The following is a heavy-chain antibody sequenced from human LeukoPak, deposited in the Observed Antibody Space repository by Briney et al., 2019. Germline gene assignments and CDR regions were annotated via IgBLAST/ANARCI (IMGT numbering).Heavy chain of an antibody. D-gene: IGHD2-15*01. V-gene: IGHV3-23*01. CDR1: GFTFSSYA. CDR2: ISGSGGST. J-gene: IGHJ4*02. CDR3: AKEGLSSYCSGGSCYSDY. Sequence: GGSLRLSCAASGFTFSSYAMSWVRQAPGKGLEWGSAISGSGGSTYYADSVKGRFTISGDNSKNTLYLQMNSLRAEDTAVYYCAKEGLSSYCSGGSCYSDYWGQGTLVTVSS.